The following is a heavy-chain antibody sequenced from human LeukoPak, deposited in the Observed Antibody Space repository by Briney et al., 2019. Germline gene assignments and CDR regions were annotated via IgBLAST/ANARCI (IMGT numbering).Heavy chain of an antibody. CDR2: ISGTGKTS. J-gene: IGHJ6*03. CDR3: ARQKFGDYNYMDV. Sequence: PGGSLRLSCAASGFNLRDYYMSWLRQAPGKGLEWISHISGTGKTSKYAESMEGRFTISRDNSNHLLYLQMTSLRAEGTAVYFCARQKFGDYNYMDVWGKGTTVTVSS. D-gene: IGHD3-10*01. CDR1: GFNLRDYY. V-gene: IGHV3-11*04.